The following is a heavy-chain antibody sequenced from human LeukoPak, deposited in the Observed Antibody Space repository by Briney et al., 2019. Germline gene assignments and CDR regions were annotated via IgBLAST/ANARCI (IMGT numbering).Heavy chain of an antibody. CDR2: INHSGST. Sequence: SETLSLTCAVYGGSFSGYYWSWIRQPPGKGLEWIGEINHSGSTNYNPSLKSRVTISVDTSKNQFSLKLSSVTAADTAVYYCARKAPIAARSSNWFDPWGQGTLVTVSS. V-gene: IGHV4-34*01. D-gene: IGHD6-6*01. J-gene: IGHJ5*02. CDR3: ARKAPIAARSSNWFDP. CDR1: GGSFSGYY.